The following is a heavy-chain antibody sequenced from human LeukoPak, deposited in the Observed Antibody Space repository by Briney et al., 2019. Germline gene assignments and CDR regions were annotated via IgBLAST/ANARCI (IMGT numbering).Heavy chain of an antibody. D-gene: IGHD6-6*01. J-gene: IGHJ4*02. V-gene: IGHV3-23*01. Sequence: GGSLRLSCAASGFTFTNYAVNWVRQAPGKGLEWVSAISGDGTFIYYTESAKGRFTISRDNSMSTVYLQMNRLRAEDTAIYYCARVAGSSLSRARFDYWGPGTLVTVSS. CDR1: GFTFTNYA. CDR2: ISGDGTFI. CDR3: ARVAGSSLSRARFDY.